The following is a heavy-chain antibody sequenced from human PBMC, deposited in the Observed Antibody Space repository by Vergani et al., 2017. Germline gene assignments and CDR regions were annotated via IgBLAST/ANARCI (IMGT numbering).Heavy chain of an antibody. CDR1: GGSISYYY. D-gene: IGHD6-19*01. Sequence: QVQLQESGPGLVKSSETLSLTCTVSGGSISYYYWNWLRQPPGEGLEWIGYIYKSGSSTYNPSLKGRVTISADTSKNQFSLKLTSVTAADTALYYCARDRGYSTGWYSAFDIWGQGTMVTVSS. CDR3: ARDRGYSTGWYSAFDI. V-gene: IGHV4-59*01. CDR2: IYKSGSS. J-gene: IGHJ3*02.